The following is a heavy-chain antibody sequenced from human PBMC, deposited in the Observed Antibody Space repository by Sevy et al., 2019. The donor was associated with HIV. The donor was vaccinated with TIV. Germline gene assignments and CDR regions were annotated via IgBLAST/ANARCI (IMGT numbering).Heavy chain of an antibody. D-gene: IGHD6-19*01. CDR2: IVVGSGNT. CDR1: GFTFTSSA. V-gene: IGHV1-58*01. J-gene: IGHJ4*02. Sequence: ASVKVSCKASGFTFTSSAEQWVRQARGQRLEWIGWIVVGSGNTNYAQKFQERVTITRDMSTSTAYMELSSLRSEDTAVYYCAAAPYSSGWSDFDYWAREPWSPSPQ. CDR3: AAAPYSSGWSDFDY.